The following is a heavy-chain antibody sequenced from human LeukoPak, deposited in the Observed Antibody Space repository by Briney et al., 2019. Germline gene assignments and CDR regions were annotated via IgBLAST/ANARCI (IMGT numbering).Heavy chain of an antibody. J-gene: IGHJ4*02. D-gene: IGHD3-22*01. CDR2: IYYSGST. V-gene: IGHV4-59*01. CDR3: ARLTYYYDSSGYYWAPSYFDY. CDR1: GGSISSYY. Sequence: SETLSLTCTVSGGSISSYYWSWIRQPPGKGLEWIGYIYYSGSTNYNPSLKSRVTISVDTSKNQFSLKLSFVTAADTAVYYCARLTYYYDSSGYYWAPSYFDYWGQGTLVTVSS.